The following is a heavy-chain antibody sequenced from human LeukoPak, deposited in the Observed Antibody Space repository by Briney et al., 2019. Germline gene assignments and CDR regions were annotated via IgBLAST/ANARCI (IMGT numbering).Heavy chain of an antibody. D-gene: IGHD3-22*01. CDR1: GFTFSRYS. J-gene: IGHJ4*02. V-gene: IGHV3-20*04. CDR2: INWNGGST. CDR3: ARFYYYDSTGYWDY. Sequence: PGGSLRPSCAASGFTFSRYSMSWVRQAPGKGLEWVSGINWNGGSTGSADSVKGRFTISRDNAKNSLYLQMNSLRAEDTALYYCARFYYYDSTGYWDYWGQGTLVTVSS.